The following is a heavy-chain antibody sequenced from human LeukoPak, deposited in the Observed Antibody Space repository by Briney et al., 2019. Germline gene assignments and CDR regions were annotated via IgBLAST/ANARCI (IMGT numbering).Heavy chain of an antibody. Sequence: SETLSLTCTVSGGSISSYYWSWIRQPPGKGLEWIAYIYSSGSTKYNPFLKSRVAISVDTSKNQFSLKLSSVTAADTAVYYCARYYDIDLDAFDIWGQGTMVTVSS. CDR1: GGSISSYY. CDR2: IYSSGST. D-gene: IGHD3-9*01. J-gene: IGHJ3*02. V-gene: IGHV4-59*12. CDR3: ARYYDIDLDAFDI.